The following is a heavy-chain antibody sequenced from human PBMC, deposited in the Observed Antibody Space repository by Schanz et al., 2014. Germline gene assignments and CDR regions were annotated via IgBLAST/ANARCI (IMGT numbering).Heavy chain of an antibody. CDR2: MNESHSTI. CDR3: ARPALWFGDNCFDP. D-gene: IGHD3-10*01. Sequence: VQVVQSGGGLVKPGGSLRLSCAASGFSFSSYAMGWVRQARGKGLEWVSAMNESHSTIYYADSVRGRFTISRDNAENTLYLQMNSLRAEDTAVYYCARPALWFGDNCFDPWGQGTLVTVSS. CDR1: GFSFSSYA. J-gene: IGHJ5*02. V-gene: IGHV3-23*04.